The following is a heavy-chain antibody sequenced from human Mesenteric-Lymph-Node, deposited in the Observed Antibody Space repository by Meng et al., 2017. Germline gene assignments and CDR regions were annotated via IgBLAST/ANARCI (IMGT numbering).Heavy chain of an antibody. D-gene: IGHD5-18*01. Sequence: GGSLRLSCAASGFTFSNAWMSWVRQAPGKGLEWVAVIWYDGSNKYYADSVKGRFTISRDNSKNTLYLQMNSLRAEDTAVYYCARASGYSYGYPFDYWGQGTLVTVSS. V-gene: IGHV3-33*08. CDR2: IWYDGSNK. CDR3: ARASGYSYGYPFDY. CDR1: GFTFSNAW. J-gene: IGHJ4*02.